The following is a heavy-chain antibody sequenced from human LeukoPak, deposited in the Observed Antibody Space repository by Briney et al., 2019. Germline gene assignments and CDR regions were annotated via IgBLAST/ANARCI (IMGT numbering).Heavy chain of an antibody. D-gene: IGHD3-22*01. CDR2: IKPDGIDK. Sequence: GGSLRLSCVGSGFTFRSHWVNWVRQSPGKGLEWVANIKPDGIDKYYVDSARGRFTISRDNAKKSLYLQMNSLRAEDTALYYCTTLGYHLDSWGQGTLVTVSS. V-gene: IGHV3-7*01. CDR1: GFTFRSHW. J-gene: IGHJ4*02. CDR3: TTLGYHLDS.